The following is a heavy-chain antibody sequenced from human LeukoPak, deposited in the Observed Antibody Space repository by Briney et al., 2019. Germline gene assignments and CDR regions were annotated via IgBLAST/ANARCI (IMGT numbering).Heavy chain of an antibody. CDR2: VYYSGYS. CDR3: AREGYSSSQPGY. Sequence: PSETLSLTCTVSGGSITSYYWAWLRQPPEKGLEWIGYVYYSGYSNYNPSLKSRVSMSVDTSMNQFSLKLASVTAADTAVYYCAREGYSSSQPGYWGQGTLVTISS. V-gene: IGHV4-59*12. J-gene: IGHJ4*02. CDR1: GGSITSYY. D-gene: IGHD6-13*01.